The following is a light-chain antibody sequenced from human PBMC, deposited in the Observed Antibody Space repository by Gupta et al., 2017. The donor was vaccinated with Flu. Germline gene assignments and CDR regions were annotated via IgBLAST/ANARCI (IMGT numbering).Light chain of an antibody. CDR2: EVS. CDR3: SSYTSSSTLGV. J-gene: IGLJ3*02. CDR1: SSDVGGYNY. V-gene: IGLV2-14*01. Sequence: QSALTQPASVSGSPGQSTTISCTGTSSDVGGYNYVSWYQQHPGKAPKLMIYEVSNRPSGVPNRFSGSKSGNTASLTISGLQAEDEADYYCSSYTSSSTLGVFGGGTKLTVL.